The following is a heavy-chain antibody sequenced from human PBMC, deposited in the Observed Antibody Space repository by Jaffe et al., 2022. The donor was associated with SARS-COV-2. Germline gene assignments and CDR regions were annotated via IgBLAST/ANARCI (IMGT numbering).Heavy chain of an antibody. CDR3: ARDFYGDYSDWFDP. Sequence: EVQLVESGGGLVQPGGSLRLSCAASGFTFSSYWMSWVRQAPGKGLEWVANIKQDGSEKYYVDSVKGRFTISRDNAKNSLYLQMNSLRAEDTAVYYCARDFYGDYSDWFDPWGQGTLVTVSS. V-gene: IGHV3-7*01. J-gene: IGHJ5*02. CDR2: IKQDGSEK. D-gene: IGHD4-17*01. CDR1: GFTFSSYW.